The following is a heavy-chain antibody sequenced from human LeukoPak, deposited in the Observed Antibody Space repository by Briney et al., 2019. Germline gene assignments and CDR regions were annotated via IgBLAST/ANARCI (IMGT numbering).Heavy chain of an antibody. J-gene: IGHJ4*02. D-gene: IGHD3-3*01. Sequence: SETLSLTCAVYGGSFSGYYWSWIRQPPGKGLEWIGEINHSGSTNYNPSLKSPVTISVDTSKNQFSLKLSSVTAADTAVYYCARGISPYYDFWSGYYTGIDYFDYWGQGTLVTVSS. CDR1: GGSFSGYY. CDR2: INHSGST. V-gene: IGHV4-34*01. CDR3: ARGISPYYDFWSGYYTGIDYFDY.